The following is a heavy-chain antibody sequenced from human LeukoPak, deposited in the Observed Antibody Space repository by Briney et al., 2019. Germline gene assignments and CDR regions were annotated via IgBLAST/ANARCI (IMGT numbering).Heavy chain of an antibody. CDR1: GGSISSYY. J-gene: IGHJ4*02. CDR3: AYSSGYYYAVFDY. CDR2: IYYSGST. V-gene: IGHV4-59*08. Sequence: SETLSLTCTVSGGSISSYYWSWIRQPPGKGLEWIGYIYYSGSTNYNPSLKSRVTISVDTSKNQFSLKLSSVTAADTAVYYCAYSSGYYYAVFDYWGQGTLVTVSS. D-gene: IGHD3-22*01.